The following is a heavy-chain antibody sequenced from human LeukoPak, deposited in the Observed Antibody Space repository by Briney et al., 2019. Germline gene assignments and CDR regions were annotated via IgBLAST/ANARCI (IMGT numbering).Heavy chain of an antibody. Sequence: ASVKVSCKASGYTLTSYGISWVRQAPGQGLEWMGWISAYNGNTNYAQKLQGRVTMTTDTSTSTAYMELRSLRSDDTAVYYCARGIAVAALSPNEDFDYWGQGTLVTVSS. CDR2: ISAYNGNT. V-gene: IGHV1-18*01. D-gene: IGHD6-19*01. CDR1: GYTLTSYG. CDR3: ARGIAVAALSPNEDFDY. J-gene: IGHJ4*02.